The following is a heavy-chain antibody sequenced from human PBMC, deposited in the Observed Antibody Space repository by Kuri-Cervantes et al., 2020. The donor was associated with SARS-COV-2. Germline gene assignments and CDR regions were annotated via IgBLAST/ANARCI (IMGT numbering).Heavy chain of an antibody. CDR2: ISSSSSYI. V-gene: IGHV3-21*01. Sequence: GESLKISCAASGYTFSSYSMNWVRQAPGKGLEWVSSISSSSSYIYYADSVKGRFTISRDNAKNPLHLQMNSLRAEDTAVYYCARGRYDFWSGFFPLTLWGQGTLVTVSS. J-gene: IGHJ4*02. CDR3: ARGRYDFWSGFFPLTL. CDR1: GYTFSSYS. D-gene: IGHD3-3*01.